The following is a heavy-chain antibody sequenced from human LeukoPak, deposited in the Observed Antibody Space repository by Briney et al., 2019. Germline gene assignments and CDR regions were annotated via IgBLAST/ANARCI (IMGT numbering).Heavy chain of an antibody. D-gene: IGHD6-13*01. CDR3: AREPTYTSTWYTSCDY. V-gene: IGHV3-48*01. CDR2: ITGSSSTI. J-gene: IGHJ4*02. CDR1: GFTFGDYG. Sequence: GRSLRLSCTASGFTFGDYGMSWFRRAPGKGLEWVSYITGSSSTIYYADSVKGRFTISRDNAKNSLYLQMNSLRAEDTAVYYCAREPTYTSTWYTSCDYWGQGILVTVSS.